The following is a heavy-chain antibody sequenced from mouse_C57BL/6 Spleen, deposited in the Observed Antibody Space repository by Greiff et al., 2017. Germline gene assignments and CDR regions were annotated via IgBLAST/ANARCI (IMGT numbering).Heavy chain of an antibody. D-gene: IGHD2-4*01. CDR1: GYSITSGYY. CDR2: ISYDGSN. CDR3: ASGGLRRYYAMDY. V-gene: IGHV3-6*01. Sequence: ESGPGLVKPSQSLSLTCSVTGYSITSGYYWNWIRQFPGNKLEWMGYISYDGSNNYNPSLKNRISITRDTSKNQFFLKLNSVTTEDTATYYCASGGLRRYYAMDYWGQGTSVTVSS. J-gene: IGHJ4*01.